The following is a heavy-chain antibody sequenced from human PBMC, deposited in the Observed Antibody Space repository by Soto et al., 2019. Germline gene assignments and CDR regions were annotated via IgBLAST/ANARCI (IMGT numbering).Heavy chain of an antibody. J-gene: IGHJ4*02. V-gene: IGHV1-24*01. CDR1: GYTLTVLS. CDR3: ATLPVRGDYDSSGYFFFDY. D-gene: IGHD3-22*01. CDR2: FDPEDGET. Sequence: ASVKVSCKVSGYTLTVLSMHWVRQAPGKGLEWMGGFDPEDGETIYAQKFQGRVTMTEDTSTDTAYMELSSLRSEDTAVYYCATLPVRGDYDSSGYFFFDYWGQGTLVTVSS.